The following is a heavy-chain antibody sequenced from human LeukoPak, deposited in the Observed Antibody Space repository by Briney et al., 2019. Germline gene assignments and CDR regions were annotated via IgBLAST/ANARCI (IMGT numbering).Heavy chain of an antibody. CDR3: AKNVERGVYCSGGSCYPYYYYYMDV. D-gene: IGHD2-15*01. CDR2: ISSSGSTI. V-gene: IGHV3-48*03. Sequence: GGSLRLSCAVSGFTFNNYAMNWVRQAPGKGLEWVSYISSSGSTIYYADSVKGRFTISRYNSKNTLYLQMNSLRAEDTAVYYCAKNVERGVYCSGGSCYPYYYYYMDVWGKGTTVTISS. CDR1: GFTFNNYA. J-gene: IGHJ6*03.